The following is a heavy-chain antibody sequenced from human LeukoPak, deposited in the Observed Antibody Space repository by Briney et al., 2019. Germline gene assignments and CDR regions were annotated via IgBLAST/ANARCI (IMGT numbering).Heavy chain of an antibody. CDR2: ISWDGGST. CDR3: ARWVGDYYFDY. V-gene: IGHV3-43*01. D-gene: IGHD2-15*01. J-gene: IGHJ4*02. Sequence: GGSLRLSCAASGCTFDDYTMHWVRQAPGKGLEWVSLISWDGGSTYYADSVKGRFTISRDNSKNSLYLQMNSLRTEDTALYYCARWVGDYYFDYWGQGTLVTVSS. CDR1: GCTFDDYT.